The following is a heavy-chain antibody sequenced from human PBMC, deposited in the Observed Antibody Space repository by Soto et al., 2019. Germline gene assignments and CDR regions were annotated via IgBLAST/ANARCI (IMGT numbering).Heavy chain of an antibody. CDR3: ARGEAIGEQP. CDR2: IREDGGEK. D-gene: IGHD3-10*01. V-gene: IGHV3-7*01. J-gene: IGHJ5*02. CDR1: GLTFSSYW. Sequence: EEQLVESGGGLVQPGGSLRLSCAASGLTFSSYWMTWVRQAPGKGLEWVANIREDGGEKNYVDSVKGRFTISRDNAKNSLYLQMNSLRVEDTAVYYCARGEAIGEQPWGQGTLVTVSS.